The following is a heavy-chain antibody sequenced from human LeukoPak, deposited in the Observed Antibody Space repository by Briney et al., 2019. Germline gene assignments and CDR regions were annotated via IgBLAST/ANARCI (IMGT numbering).Heavy chain of an antibody. V-gene: IGHV3-48*01. J-gene: IGHJ3*02. D-gene: IGHD3-22*01. Sequence: GGSLRLSCAASGFTFSAYSMNWVRQAPGKGLEWVSNISRGSRTIHYSDSVKGRFTISRDNAKNSLYLQMNSLRTEDTAGYYCARERYDSSGYYVDDACDIWGQGTMVTVSS. CDR1: GFTFSAYS. CDR3: ARERYDSSGYYVDDACDI. CDR2: ISRGSRTI.